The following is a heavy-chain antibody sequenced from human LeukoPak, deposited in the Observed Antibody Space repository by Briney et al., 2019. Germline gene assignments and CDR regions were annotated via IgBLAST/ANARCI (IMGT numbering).Heavy chain of an antibody. Sequence: GGTLRLSCVASGFTFSNYGMSWVRQAPGKGLEWVSGISGSGGDTYYADSVKGRFTISRDNSKNTLYLQMNSLRAEDTAVYYCAKVSWELGDYWGQGTLVTVSS. J-gene: IGHJ4*02. CDR1: GFTFSNYG. V-gene: IGHV3-23*01. CDR3: AKVSWELGDY. CDR2: ISGSGGDT. D-gene: IGHD1-26*01.